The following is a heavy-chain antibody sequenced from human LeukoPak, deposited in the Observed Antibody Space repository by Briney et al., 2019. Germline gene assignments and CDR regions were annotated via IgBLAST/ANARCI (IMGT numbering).Heavy chain of an antibody. CDR2: ISGNSSTI. J-gene: IGHJ4*02. CDR3: ARDRWFGESLPAHFEY. Sequence: GGSLRLSCAASGFTFSSYEMNWVRQAPGKGLEWVSYISGNSSTIYYADSVKGRFTISRDNAKNSLYLQMNSLRVEDTAFYYCARDRWFGESLPAHFEYWGREPWSPSPQ. D-gene: IGHD3-10*01. CDR1: GFTFSSYE. V-gene: IGHV3-48*03.